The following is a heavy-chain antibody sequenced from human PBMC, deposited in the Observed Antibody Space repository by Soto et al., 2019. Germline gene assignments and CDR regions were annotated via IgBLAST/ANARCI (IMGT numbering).Heavy chain of an antibody. V-gene: IGHV3-48*03. Sequence: GSLRLSCAASGFTFSSYEMNWVRQAPGKGLEWVSYISSSGSTIYYADSVKGRFTISRDNAKNSPYLQMNSLRAEDTAVYYCARSLVDTAMSGMDVWGQGTTVTVSS. CDR3: ARSLVDTAMSGMDV. J-gene: IGHJ6*02. D-gene: IGHD5-18*01. CDR1: GFTFSSYE. CDR2: ISSSGSTI.